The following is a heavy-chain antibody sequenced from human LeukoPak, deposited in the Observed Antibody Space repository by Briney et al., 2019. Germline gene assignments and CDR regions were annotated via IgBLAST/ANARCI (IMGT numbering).Heavy chain of an antibody. Sequence: GGSLRLSCAASGFTFSSYWMHWVRQAPGKGLEWVANIKQDGSEKYYVDSVKGRFTISRDNAKNSLYLQMNSLRAEDTAVYYCARWYSSSWYSAFDIWGQGTMVTVSS. CDR3: ARWYSSSWYSAFDI. J-gene: IGHJ3*02. CDR2: IKQDGSEK. CDR1: GFTFSSYW. D-gene: IGHD6-13*01. V-gene: IGHV3-7*01.